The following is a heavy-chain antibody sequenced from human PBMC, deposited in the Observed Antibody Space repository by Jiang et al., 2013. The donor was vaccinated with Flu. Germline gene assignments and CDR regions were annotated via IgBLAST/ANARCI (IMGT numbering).Heavy chain of an antibody. Sequence: QLVESGGGLVQPGGSLRLSCAASGFTFSSYAMSWVRQAPGKGLEWVSAISGSGGSTYYADSVKGRFTISRDNSKNTLYLQMNSLRAEDTAVYYCAKVPGGYVWGSYRPDYWGQGTLVTVSS. CDR1: GFTFSSYA. D-gene: IGHD3-16*02. CDR2: ISGSGGST. J-gene: IGHJ4*02. V-gene: IGHV3-23*04. CDR3: AKVPGGYVWGSYRPDY.